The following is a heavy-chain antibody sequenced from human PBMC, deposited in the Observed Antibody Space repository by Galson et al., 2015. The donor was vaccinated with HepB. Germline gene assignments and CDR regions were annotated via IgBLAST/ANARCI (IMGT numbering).Heavy chain of an antibody. D-gene: IGHD3-10*01. Sequence: SLRLSCAASGFTVSSNYMSWVRQAPGKGLEWVSVIYSGGSTYYADSVKGRFTISRDNSKNTLYLQMNSLRAEDTAVYYCARDRGAGYFDYWGQGTLSPSPQ. J-gene: IGHJ4*02. CDR2: IYSGGST. CDR1: GFTVSSNY. V-gene: IGHV3-66*01. CDR3: ARDRGAGYFDY.